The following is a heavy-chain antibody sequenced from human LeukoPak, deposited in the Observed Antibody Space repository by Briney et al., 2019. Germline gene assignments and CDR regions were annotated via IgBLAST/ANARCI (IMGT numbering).Heavy chain of an antibody. J-gene: IGHJ4*02. V-gene: IGHV3-53*01. CDR1: GLIVSDNH. CDR2: IYRGGGT. D-gene: IGHD6-13*01. CDR3: ARDRAAVN. Sequence: PGGSLRLSCAASGLIVSDNHMSWVRQAPGKGLEYVSVIYRGGGTYYADSVKGRFTLSKDNSKNTLYLQMNSLRVEDTAVYYCARDRAAVNWGQGTLVTVSS.